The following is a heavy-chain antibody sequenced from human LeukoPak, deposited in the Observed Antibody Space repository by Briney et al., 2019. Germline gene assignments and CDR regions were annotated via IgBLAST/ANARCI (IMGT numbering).Heavy chain of an antibody. CDR2: INSDGSSS. CDR3: ASEFGYSRNY. D-gene: IGHD5-24*01. CDR1: EFTFRTHW. J-gene: IGHJ4*02. Sequence: GGSLRLSCAASEFTFRTHWMNWVRQAPGKGLAWVSHINSDGSSSNYADSVKGRFTISRDNAKNTLYLQMNSLRAEDTAVYFCASEFGYSRNYWGQGTLVTVSS. V-gene: IGHV3-74*01.